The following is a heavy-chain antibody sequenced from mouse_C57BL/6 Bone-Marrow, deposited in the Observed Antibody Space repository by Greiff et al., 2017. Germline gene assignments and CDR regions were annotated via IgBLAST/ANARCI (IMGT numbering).Heavy chain of an antibody. D-gene: IGHD1-1*01. Sequence: QVQLQQPGAELVRPGTSVKLSCKASGYTFTSYWMHWVKQRPGQGLEWIGVIDPSDSYTNYNQKFKGKATLTVDTSSSTAYMQLSSLTSEDSAVYYCARFRRSSFDYWGQGTTLTVSS. CDR1: GYTFTSYW. V-gene: IGHV1-59*01. CDR3: ARFRRSSFDY. J-gene: IGHJ2*01. CDR2: IDPSDSYT.